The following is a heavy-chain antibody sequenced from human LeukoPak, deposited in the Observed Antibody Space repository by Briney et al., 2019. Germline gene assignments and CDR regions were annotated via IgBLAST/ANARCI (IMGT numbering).Heavy chain of an antibody. CDR1: GSTFSSYA. J-gene: IGHJ5*02. CDR2: ISGSGGGT. D-gene: IGHD2-2*01. CDR3: AKEDVTSFDP. Sequence: GGSLRLSCAASGSTFSSYAMTWVRQAPGKGLEWVSGISGSGGGTYYADSVKGRFTISRDNSKNTLYLQMNSLRAEDTAVYYCAKEDVTSFDPWGQGTLVTVSS. V-gene: IGHV3-23*01.